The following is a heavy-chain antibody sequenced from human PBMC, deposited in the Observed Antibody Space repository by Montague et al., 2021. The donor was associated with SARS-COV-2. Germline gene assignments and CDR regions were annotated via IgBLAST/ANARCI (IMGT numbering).Heavy chain of an antibody. CDR1: GGSISSSSCY. CDR3: AGGAGRGSGYGKYYYYYYGMDV. Sequence: SETLSLTCTVSGGSISSSSCYWGWIRQPPGKGLEWIGSIYYSGSTYYNPSLKSRVTISVDTSKNHFSPRLSSVTAADTAVYYCAGGAGRGSGYGKYYYYYYGMDVWGQGTTVTVSS. CDR2: IYYSGST. V-gene: IGHV4-39*07. D-gene: IGHD5-12*01. J-gene: IGHJ6*02.